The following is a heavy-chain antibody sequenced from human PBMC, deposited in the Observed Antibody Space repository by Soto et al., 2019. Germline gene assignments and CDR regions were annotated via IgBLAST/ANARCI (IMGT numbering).Heavy chain of an antibody. Sequence: QVQFVQSGAEVKKPGASVKVSCKASGYTFTSYAMHWVRQAPGQRLEWMGWINAGNGNTKYSQKFQGRVTITRATSASTAYMELSSLRSEATAVYYCARGLNGYLHYFDYWGQGTLVTVSS. CDR1: GYTFTSYA. CDR3: ARGLNGYLHYFDY. J-gene: IGHJ4*02. D-gene: IGHD5-18*01. CDR2: INAGNGNT. V-gene: IGHV1-3*01.